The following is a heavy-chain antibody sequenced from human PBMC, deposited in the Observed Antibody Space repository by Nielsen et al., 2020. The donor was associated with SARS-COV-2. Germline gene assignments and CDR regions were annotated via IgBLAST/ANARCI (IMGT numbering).Heavy chain of an antibody. CDR3: ASGRIPLMDV. CDR2: INPGNGDT. V-gene: IGHV1-3*01. CDR1: GFFLTYYA. Sequence: ASVKVSCKASGFFLTYYAVHWVRQAPGQGLEWVGWINPGNGDTKYSQKFQGRVSLTRDTPATTAYMELSSLRSDDTAVYYCASGRIPLMDVWGQGTTVTVSS. J-gene: IGHJ6*02. D-gene: IGHD2-21*01.